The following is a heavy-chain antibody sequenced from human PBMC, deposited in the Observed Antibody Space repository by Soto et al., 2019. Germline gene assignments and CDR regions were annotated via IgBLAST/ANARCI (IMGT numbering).Heavy chain of an antibody. V-gene: IGHV4-4*02. CDR1: GGSISSSNW. CDR2: IYHSGST. J-gene: IGHJ6*02. CDR3: VKSPVTGYYYYGMDV. Sequence: TLSLTCAVSGGSISSSNWWSWVRQPPGKGLEWIGEIYHSGSTNYNPSLKSRVTISVDKSKNQFSLKLSSVTAADTAVYYCVKSPVTGYYYYGMDVWGQGTTVTVSS. D-gene: IGHD5-18*01.